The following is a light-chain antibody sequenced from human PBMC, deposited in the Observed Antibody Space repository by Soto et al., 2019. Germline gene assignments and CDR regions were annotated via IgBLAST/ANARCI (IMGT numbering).Light chain of an antibody. CDR3: QPDNNWWT. CDR2: GAS. V-gene: IGKV3-15*01. J-gene: IGKJ1*01. Sequence: EIVMTQSPATLSVSPGERATLSCRASQSVSSNLARYQQKPGQAPRLLIYGASTRATGIPARFSGSGSGTEFTLSISSPLSESCALYYCQPDNNWWTFDQGTKVEIK. CDR1: QSVSSN.